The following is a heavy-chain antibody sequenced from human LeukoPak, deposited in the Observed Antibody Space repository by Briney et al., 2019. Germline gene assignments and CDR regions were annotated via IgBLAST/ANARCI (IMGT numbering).Heavy chain of an antibody. J-gene: IGHJ4*02. Sequence: GASVKVSCKASGYTFTSYGISWVRQAPGQGLEWMGWISANNGHTKYAQKFQGRVTMTTDTSTTTAYMELRSLRSDDTAVYYCARLRMENPGYFDYWGQGTLVTVSS. V-gene: IGHV1-18*01. CDR1: GYTFTSYG. D-gene: IGHD1-1*01. CDR2: ISANNGHT. CDR3: ARLRMENPGYFDY.